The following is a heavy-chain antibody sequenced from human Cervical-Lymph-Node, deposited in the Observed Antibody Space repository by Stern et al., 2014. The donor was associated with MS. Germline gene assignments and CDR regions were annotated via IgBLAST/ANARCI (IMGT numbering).Heavy chain of an antibody. CDR2: IIPILGLP. CDR1: GGTFISSYA. Sequence: QVQLVQSGAEVKKPGSSVNVSCKASGGTFISSYAITWMRQAPGQGLEWMGRIIPILGLPNYAQKVQGRVTFTADTSTSTTYMELSSLTSEDTAVYYCARGVVSNRAAATQHNLFDPWGQGTLVTVSS. J-gene: IGHJ5*02. CDR3: ARGVVSNRAAATQHNLFDP. V-gene: IGHV1-69*09. D-gene: IGHD2-15*01.